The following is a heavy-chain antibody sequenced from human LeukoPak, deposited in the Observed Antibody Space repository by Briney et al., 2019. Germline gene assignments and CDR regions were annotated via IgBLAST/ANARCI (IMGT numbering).Heavy chain of an antibody. Sequence: SETLSLTCTVSGGSISSYYWTWIRQPPGKGLEWIGYIYYSGSTNHNPSPKSRVTISVDTSKNQFSLKLSSVTAADTAVYYCASRSSIWSGYQDTLYYFDSWGQGTLVTVSS. CDR3: ASRSSIWSGYQDTLYYFDS. CDR1: GGSISSYY. CDR2: IYYSGST. V-gene: IGHV4-59*01. D-gene: IGHD3-3*01. J-gene: IGHJ4*02.